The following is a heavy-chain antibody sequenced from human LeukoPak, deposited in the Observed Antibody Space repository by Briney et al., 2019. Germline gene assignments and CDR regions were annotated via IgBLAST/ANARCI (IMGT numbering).Heavy chain of an antibody. D-gene: IGHD1-26*01. V-gene: IGHV4-59*01. J-gene: IGHJ2*01. CDR2: IYYSGST. CDR3: ARVSSYSWYFDL. CDR1: GGSISSYY. Sequence: ASETLSLTCTVSGGSISSYYWSWIRQPPGKGLEWIGYIYYSGSTNYNPSLKSRVTISVDTSKNQFSLKLSSVTAAYTAVYYCARVSSYSWYFDLWGRGTLVTVSS.